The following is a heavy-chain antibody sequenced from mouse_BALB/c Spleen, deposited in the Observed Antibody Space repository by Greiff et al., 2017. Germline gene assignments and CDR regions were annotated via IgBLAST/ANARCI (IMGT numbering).Heavy chain of an antibody. CDR2: INPNNGDT. Sequence: VQLKQSGPELVKPGASVKMSCKASGYTFTDYYMKWVKQSHGKSLEWIGDINPNNGDTFYNQKFKGKATLTVDKSSSTAYMQLNSLTSEDSAVYYCARSAIYYYGSTCFDYWGQGTTLTVSS. CDR3: ARSAIYYYGSTCFDY. J-gene: IGHJ2*01. CDR1: GYTFTDYY. D-gene: IGHD1-1*01. V-gene: IGHV1-26*01.